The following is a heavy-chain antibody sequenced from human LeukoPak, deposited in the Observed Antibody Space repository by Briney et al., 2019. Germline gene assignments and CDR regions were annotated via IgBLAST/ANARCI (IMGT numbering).Heavy chain of an antibody. Sequence: PGRPLRLSCAASGFTFSSYGMHWVRQAPGKGLEWVAVISYDGSNKYYADSVKGRFTISRDNSKNTLYLQMNSLRAEDTAVYYCAKDRGYYDSSGYFVASYADYWGQGTLVTVSS. CDR2: ISYDGSNK. CDR3: AKDRGYYDSSGYFVASYADY. V-gene: IGHV3-30*18. D-gene: IGHD3-22*01. J-gene: IGHJ4*02. CDR1: GFTFSSYG.